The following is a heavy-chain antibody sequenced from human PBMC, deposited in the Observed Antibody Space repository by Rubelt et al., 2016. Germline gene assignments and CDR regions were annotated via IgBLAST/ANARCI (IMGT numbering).Heavy chain of an antibody. CDR2: ISAYNGNT. CDR3: ARDPGTVVSAYYFQH. J-gene: IGHJ1*01. D-gene: IGHD1/OR15-1a*01. CDR1: GGTFSSYV. V-gene: IGHV1-18*01. Sequence: QVQLVQSGAEVKKPGSSVKVSCKASGGTFSSYVISWVRQAPGQGLEWMGWISAYNGNTNYAQKLQGRVTMTTDTSTSTAYMELRSLRSDDTAVYDCARDPGTVVSAYYFQHWGQGTLVTVSS.